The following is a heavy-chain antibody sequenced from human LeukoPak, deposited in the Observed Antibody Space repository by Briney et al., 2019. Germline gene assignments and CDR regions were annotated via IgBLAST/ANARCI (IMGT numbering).Heavy chain of an antibody. D-gene: IGHD4-17*01. J-gene: IGHJ4*02. CDR1: SGSVSSGSYY. Sequence: PSETLSLTCSVSSGSVSSGSYYWSWIRQPPGKGLEWIGYIYYSGSTTYNPSLKSRVSMSVDTSKNNFSLKLSSVTAADTAVYYCARVPISTTARGYFDYWGQETLVTVSS. CDR3: ARVPISTTARGYFDY. CDR2: IYYSGST. V-gene: IGHV4-61*03.